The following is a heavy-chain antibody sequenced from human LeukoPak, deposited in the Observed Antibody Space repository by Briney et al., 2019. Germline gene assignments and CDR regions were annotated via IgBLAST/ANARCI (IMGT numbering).Heavy chain of an antibody. Sequence: GGSLRLSCAVSGITLSNYGMSWVRQAPGKGLEWVAGISDSGGRTNCADSVKGRFTISRDNPKNTIYLQMTSLRAEDTAVYFCAKRGVVIRVILVGFHKEAYYFDSWGQGALVTVSS. D-gene: IGHD3-22*01. CDR1: GITLSNYG. V-gene: IGHV3-23*01. CDR2: ISDSGGRT. CDR3: AKRGVVIRVILVGFHKEAYYFDS. J-gene: IGHJ4*02.